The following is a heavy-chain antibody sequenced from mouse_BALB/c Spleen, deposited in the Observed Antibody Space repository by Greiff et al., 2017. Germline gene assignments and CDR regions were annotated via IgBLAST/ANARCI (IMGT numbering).Heavy chain of an antibody. CDR1: GFYIKDTY. Sequence: VQLQQSGAELVTPGASLKLSCTASGFYIKDTYMHWVKQRPEQGLEWIGRIDPANCTTNYDPKFQGKATITADTSSNTAYLQLSSLTSEDTAVYYCASHYYGCVMDWGQGTLVTVSA. CDR3: ASHYYGCVMD. CDR2: IDPANCTT. V-gene: IGHV14-3*02. J-gene: IGHJ3*01. D-gene: IGHD1-2*01.